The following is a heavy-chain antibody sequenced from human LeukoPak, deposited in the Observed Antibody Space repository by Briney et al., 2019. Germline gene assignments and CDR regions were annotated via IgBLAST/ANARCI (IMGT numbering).Heavy chain of an antibody. CDR1: GITFSTYA. CDR3: AQRGTVTKSFDY. Sequence: PGGSLRLSCAASGITFSTYAMSWVRQIPGKGLEWISGISSSGGITYYADSAKGRFTISRDNSKNTLYLQMDSLRAEDTAVYYCAQRGTVTKSFDYWGQGTLVTVSS. J-gene: IGHJ4*02. V-gene: IGHV3-23*01. CDR2: ISSSGGIT. D-gene: IGHD4-17*01.